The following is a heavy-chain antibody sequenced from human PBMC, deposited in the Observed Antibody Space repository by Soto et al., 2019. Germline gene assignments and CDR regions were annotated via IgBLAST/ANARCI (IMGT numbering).Heavy chain of an antibody. CDR2: IDPSDSYT. CDR1: GYSFTSYW. V-gene: IGHV5-10-1*01. CDR3: ARMNYDFWSGYYLGRDFYGMDV. J-gene: IGHJ6*02. D-gene: IGHD3-3*01. Sequence: AGESLKISCKGSGYSFTSYWISWVRQMPGKGLEWMGRIDPSDSYTNYSPSFQGHVTISADKSISTAYLQWSSLQASDTAMYYCARMNYDFWSGYYLGRDFYGMDVWGQGTTVTVSS.